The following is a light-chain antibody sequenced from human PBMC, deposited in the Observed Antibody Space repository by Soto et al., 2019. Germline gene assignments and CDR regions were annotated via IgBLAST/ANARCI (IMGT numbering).Light chain of an antibody. Sequence: IQMTQSPSTLSASVGDRVTITCRASQSISSWLAWYQQKPGKAPKLLIYKASSLESGVPSRFSGSGSGTEFTLTISSLQPDDFATYYCQQYNNYFTWTFGQGTKVDIK. V-gene: IGKV1-5*03. CDR2: KAS. J-gene: IGKJ1*01. CDR3: QQYNNYFTWT. CDR1: QSISSW.